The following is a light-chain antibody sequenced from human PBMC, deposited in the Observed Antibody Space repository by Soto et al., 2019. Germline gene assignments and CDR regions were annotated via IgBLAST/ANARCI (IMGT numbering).Light chain of an antibody. CDR2: GAS. V-gene: IGKV3-20*01. CDR3: QQYGSSPLT. J-gene: IGKJ4*01. CDR1: ESVSDNY. Sequence: EVVLTQSPGTLSLSPGERATLSCRAGESVSDNYLAWYQQRSGQAPRLVIYGASSRASAVPDRFSGSGSGADFTLPISRLEPEDFTVYYCQQYGSSPLTFGGGTKADIK.